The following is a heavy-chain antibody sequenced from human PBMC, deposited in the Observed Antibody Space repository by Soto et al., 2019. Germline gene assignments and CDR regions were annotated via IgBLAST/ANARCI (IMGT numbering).Heavy chain of an antibody. CDR3: AKDTGRGGGSVFDY. D-gene: IGHD2-15*01. Sequence: GGSLRLSCAPSGFIFSNYAMSWVRQARGKGLEWVSAISGSGADTYYTESVKGRFTISRDNFKNTLYLQMNSLRAEDTAVYYCAKDTGRGGGSVFDYWGQGTLVTVSS. CDR1: GFIFSNYA. CDR2: ISGSGADT. V-gene: IGHV3-23*01. J-gene: IGHJ4*02.